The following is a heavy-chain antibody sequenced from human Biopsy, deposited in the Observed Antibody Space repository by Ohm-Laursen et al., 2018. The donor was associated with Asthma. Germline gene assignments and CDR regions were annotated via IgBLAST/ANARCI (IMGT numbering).Heavy chain of an antibody. CDR3: AREGVAGTHIED. CDR1: GFTFSNYA. V-gene: IGHV3-30*03. D-gene: IGHD6-19*01. CDR2: IAYDGRDK. J-gene: IGHJ4*02. Sequence: SLRLSCSASGFTFSNYAMHWVRQAPGKGMEWVGVIAYDGRDKYYAASVKGRFTISRDNSKNTLSLQMNSLTAEDTAVYYCAREGVAGTHIEDWGQGTLVTVSS.